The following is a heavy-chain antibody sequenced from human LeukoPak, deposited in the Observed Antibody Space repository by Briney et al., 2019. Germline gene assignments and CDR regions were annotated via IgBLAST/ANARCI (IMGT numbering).Heavy chain of an antibody. CDR3: AREPYYYGSGSHMGSWFDP. CDR1: GFTFSSYS. J-gene: IGHJ5*02. Sequence: PGGSLRLSCAASGFTFSSYSMNWVRQAPGKGLEWVSYISSSSSTIYYADSVKGRFTISRGNAKNSLYLQMNSLRAEDTAVYYCAREPYYYGSGSHMGSWFDPWGQGTLVTVSS. V-gene: IGHV3-48*01. D-gene: IGHD3-10*01. CDR2: ISSSSSTI.